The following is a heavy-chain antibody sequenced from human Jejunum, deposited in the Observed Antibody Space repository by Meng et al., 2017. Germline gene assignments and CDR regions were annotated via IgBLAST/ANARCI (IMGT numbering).Heavy chain of an antibody. D-gene: IGHD1-26*01. CDR1: GASVSSDNYY. J-gene: IGHJ4*02. V-gene: IGHV4-61*01. CDR2: IYYSGST. CDR3: ARVILYSGSYYFDS. Sequence: QVPLKESGPGGVRPSETLSLTCTVSGASVSSDNYYWSWIRQPPGKGLEWIGYIYYSGSTDHNPSLKSRVTMSVDTSRNQFSLNLSSVTAADTAVYYCARVILYSGSYYFDSWGQGTLVTVSS.